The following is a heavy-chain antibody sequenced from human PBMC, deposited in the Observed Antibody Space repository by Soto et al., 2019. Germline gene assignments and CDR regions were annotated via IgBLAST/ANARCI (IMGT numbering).Heavy chain of an antibody. Sequence: PSETLSLTCTVSGGSISSYYWSWIRQPPGKGLEWIGYIYYSGSTNYNPSLKSRVTISVDTSKNQFSLKLSSVTAADTAVYYCARGYCSGGSCPWGLGTLVTVSS. J-gene: IGHJ5*02. V-gene: IGHV4-59*01. CDR3: ARGYCSGGSCP. CDR1: GGSISSYY. CDR2: IYYSGST. D-gene: IGHD2-15*01.